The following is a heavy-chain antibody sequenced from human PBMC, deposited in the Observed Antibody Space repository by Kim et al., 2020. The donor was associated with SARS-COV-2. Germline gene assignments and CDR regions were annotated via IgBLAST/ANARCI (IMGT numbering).Heavy chain of an antibody. CDR3: ARTRGVAAAGTH. V-gene: IGHV4-34*01. CDR1: GGSFSGYY. Sequence: SETLSLTCAVYGGSFSGYYWSWIRQPPGKGLEWIGEINHSGSTNYNPSLKSRVTISVDTSKNQFSLKLSSVTAADTAVYYCARTRGVAAAGTHWGQGTLVTVSS. D-gene: IGHD6-13*01. CDR2: INHSGST. J-gene: IGHJ4*02.